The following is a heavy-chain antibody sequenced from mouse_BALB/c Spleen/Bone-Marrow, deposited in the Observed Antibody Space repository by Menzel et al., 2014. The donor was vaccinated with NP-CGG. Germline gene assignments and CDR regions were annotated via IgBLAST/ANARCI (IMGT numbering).Heavy chain of an antibody. D-gene: IGHD4-1*01. Sequence: QVQLTESGPGLVAPSPSLSITFTVSGFSLTGYGVNWVRPPPGKGLAWLGMIWGDGSTDYNSVLKSRLSISKDNSKSQVFLKMNSLQTDDIARYYCARELGHYAMDYWGQGTSVTVSS. V-gene: IGHV2-6-7*01. J-gene: IGHJ4*01. CDR3: ARELGHYAMDY. CDR1: GFSLTGYG. CDR2: IWGDGST.